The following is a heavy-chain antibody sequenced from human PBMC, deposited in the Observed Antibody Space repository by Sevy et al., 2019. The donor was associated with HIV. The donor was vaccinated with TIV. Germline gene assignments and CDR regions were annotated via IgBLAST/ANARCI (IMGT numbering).Heavy chain of an antibody. CDR1: GGSITSLY. V-gene: IGHV4-59*08. CDR2: IYYNGHI. D-gene: IGHD1-26*01. Sequence: PSETLALTCTVSGGSITSLYWNWIRQPPGKGLEWIANIYYNGHINYNPSLKSRVTLSLDTSKNQFSLRLSSVTAADTAMYYCAGENAWGRGYSWGQGTLVTVSS. CDR3: AGENAWGRGYS. J-gene: IGHJ4*02.